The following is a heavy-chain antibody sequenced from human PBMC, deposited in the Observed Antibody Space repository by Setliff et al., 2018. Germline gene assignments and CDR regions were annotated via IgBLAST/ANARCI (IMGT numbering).Heavy chain of an antibody. D-gene: IGHD1-1*01. CDR1: GVSIRSYY. V-gene: IGHV4-59*01. J-gene: IGHJ4*02. CDR3: ARDMGQPYYFES. CDR2: IFYSGSS. Sequence: PSETLSLTCTVSGVSIRSYYWSWIRQPPGKGLEWIGYIFYSGSSNYNPSLQSRVSISVDTSKNQLSLKLDSLTAADTAVYYCARDMGQPYYFESWGLGTLVTVSS.